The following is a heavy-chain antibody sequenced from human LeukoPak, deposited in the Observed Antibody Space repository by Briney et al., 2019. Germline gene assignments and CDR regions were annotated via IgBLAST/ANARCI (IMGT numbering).Heavy chain of an antibody. V-gene: IGHV1-18*04. J-gene: IGHJ6*03. CDR3: ARRAGELWFGELFHYYYYYYMDV. CDR2: ISAYNGNT. Sequence: ASVKVSCKASGYTFTGYYMHWVRQAPGQGLEWMGWISAYNGNTNYAQKLQGRVTMTTDTSTSTAYMELRSLRSDDTAVYYCARRAGELWFGELFHYYYYYYMDVWGKGTTVTISS. D-gene: IGHD3-10*01. CDR1: GYTFTGYY.